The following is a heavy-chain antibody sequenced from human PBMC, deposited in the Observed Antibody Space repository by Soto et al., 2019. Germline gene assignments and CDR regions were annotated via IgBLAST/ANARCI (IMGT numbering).Heavy chain of an antibody. J-gene: IGHJ6*02. CDR1: GYTFTSYD. Sequence: ASVKVSCKASGYTFTSYDINWVRQATRQGLEWMGWMNPNSGNTGYAQKFQGRVTMTRNTSISTAYMELSSLRSEDTALYYCAKKKPIRDYYYGMDVWGQGXTVTVSS. CDR3: AKKKPIRDYYYGMDV. V-gene: IGHV1-8*01. CDR2: MNPNSGNT.